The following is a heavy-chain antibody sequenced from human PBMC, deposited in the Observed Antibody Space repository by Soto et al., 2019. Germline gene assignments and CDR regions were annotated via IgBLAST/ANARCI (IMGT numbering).Heavy chain of an antibody. V-gene: IGHV1-18*01. J-gene: IGHJ2*01. Sequence: QVQLVQSGAEVKKPGASVKVSCKASGYTFTSYGLSWVRQSPGQGLEGMGWISAYNGNTNYAQNLQGRVTMTTDTSTSTAYMELRSLRSDDTAVYYCARGGLVGGTSYWYFDVWGRGTLVTVSS. D-gene: IGHD2-15*01. CDR2: ISAYNGNT. CDR1: GYTFTSYG. CDR3: ARGGLVGGTSYWYFDV.